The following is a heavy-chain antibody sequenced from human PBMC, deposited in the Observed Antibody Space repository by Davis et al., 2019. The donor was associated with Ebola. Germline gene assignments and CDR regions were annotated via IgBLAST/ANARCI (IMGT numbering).Heavy chain of an antibody. J-gene: IGHJ2*01. D-gene: IGHD7-27*01. CDR3: AGRRDTGGYWYFDL. V-gene: IGHV4-30-4*01. Sequence: MPSETLSLTCTVSGDSISSGDYFWTWIRQPPGKGLEWIGYIYYSGSTYYNPSLKSRVTISIDTSKNLVSLRLTSVTAADTAAYYCAGRRDTGGYWYFDLWGRGTLVTVSS. CDR2: IYYSGST. CDR1: GDSISSGDYF.